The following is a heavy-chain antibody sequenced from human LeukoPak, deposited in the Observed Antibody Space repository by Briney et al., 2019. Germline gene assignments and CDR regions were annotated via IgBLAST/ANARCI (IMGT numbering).Heavy chain of an antibody. V-gene: IGHV4-38-2*02. J-gene: IGHJ3*02. CDR1: GYSISSGYY. Sequence: ASETLSLTCAVSGYSISSGYYWAWIRQPPGKGLEWIGEINHSGSTNYNPSLKSRVTISVDTSKNQFSLKVSSVTAADTAVYYCVRDWEGSNFDIWGQGTMVTVSS. D-gene: IGHD1-26*01. CDR2: INHSGST. CDR3: VRDWEGSNFDI.